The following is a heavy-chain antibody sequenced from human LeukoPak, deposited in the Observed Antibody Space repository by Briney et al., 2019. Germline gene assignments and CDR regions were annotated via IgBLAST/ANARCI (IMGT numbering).Heavy chain of an antibody. J-gene: IGHJ3*02. CDR1: GFTFSSYA. CDR3: AKDLRDSRGLGSFDI. Sequence: GGSLRLSCAASGFTFSSYAMSWVRQAPGKGLEWVSAISGSGGSTYYADSVKGRFTISRDKYKNTLYLQMNSLRAEDTAVYFCAKDLRDSRGLGSFDIWGQGTLVTVSS. D-gene: IGHD3-22*01. V-gene: IGHV3-23*01. CDR2: ISGSGGST.